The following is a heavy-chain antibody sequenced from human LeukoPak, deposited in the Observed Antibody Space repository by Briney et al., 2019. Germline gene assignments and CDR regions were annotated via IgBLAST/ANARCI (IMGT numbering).Heavy chain of an antibody. CDR3: ARDSAVRGVGTYNWFDP. CDR1: GGSISSYY. V-gene: IGHV4-59*01. CDR2: IYYSGST. J-gene: IGHJ5*02. Sequence: SETLSLTCTVSGGSISSYYWSWIRQPPGKGLEWIGYIYYSGSTNYNPSLKSRVTISVDTSKNQFSLKLSSVTAADTAVYYCARDSAVRGVGTYNWFDPWGQGTLVTVSS. D-gene: IGHD3-10*01.